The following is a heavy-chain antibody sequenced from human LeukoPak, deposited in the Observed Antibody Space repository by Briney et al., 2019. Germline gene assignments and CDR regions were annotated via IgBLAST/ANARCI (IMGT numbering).Heavy chain of an antibody. D-gene: IGHD1-26*01. CDR2: ISYDGSNK. Sequence: GGSLRLSCAASGFTFSSYAMHWVRQAPGKGLEWVAVISYDGSNKYYADSVKGRFTISRDNSKNTLYLQMNSLRAEDTAVYYCARDQWEAYDYWGQGTLVTVSP. CDR3: ARDQWEAYDY. J-gene: IGHJ4*02. V-gene: IGHV3-30-3*01. CDR1: GFTFSSYA.